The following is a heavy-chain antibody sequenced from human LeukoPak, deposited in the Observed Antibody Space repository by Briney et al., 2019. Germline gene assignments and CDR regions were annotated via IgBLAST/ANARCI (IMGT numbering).Heavy chain of an antibody. Sequence: PGGSLRLSCTASGFTFDDYAMHWVRQAPGKGLEWVSGISWNSASRGYADSVKGRFTISRDNAENSLYLQMNSLRTEDMALYYCAKASSVTAAATGAFHIWGQGTMVTVSS. CDR1: GFTFDDYA. V-gene: IGHV3-9*03. CDR3: AKASSVTAAATGAFHI. CDR2: ISWNSASR. D-gene: IGHD6-25*01. J-gene: IGHJ3*02.